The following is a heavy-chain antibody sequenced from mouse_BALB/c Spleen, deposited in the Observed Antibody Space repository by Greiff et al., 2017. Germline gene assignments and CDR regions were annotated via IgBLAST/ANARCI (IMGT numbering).Heavy chain of an antibody. Sequence: EVQLVESGGGLVQPGGSLKLSCAASGFTFSSYGMSWVRQTPDKRLELVATINSNGGSTYYPDSVKGRFTISRDNAKNTLYLQMSSLKSEDTAMYYCARGGSYYGSSYGLVAYWGQGTLVTVSA. D-gene: IGHD1-1*01. J-gene: IGHJ3*01. CDR1: GFTFSSYG. CDR3: ARGGSYYGSSYGLVAY. CDR2: INSNGGST. V-gene: IGHV5-6-3*01.